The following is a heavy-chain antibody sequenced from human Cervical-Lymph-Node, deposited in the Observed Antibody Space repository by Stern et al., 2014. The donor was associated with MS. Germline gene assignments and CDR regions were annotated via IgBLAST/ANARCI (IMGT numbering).Heavy chain of an antibody. CDR2: IYGDAYT. V-gene: IGHV3-53*01. D-gene: IGHD2/OR15-2a*01. CDR1: GFTVSTYY. CDR3: ARGGISILHGVVFAFDI. J-gene: IGHJ3*02. Sequence: EVQLVESGGGLIQPGKSLRLSCAASGFTVSTYYMIWVRQPPGKGLEWVSLIYGDAYTDYADSVKGRFTISRDNSKNTLFLQMNSLRAEDTAVYYCARGGISILHGVVFAFDIWGQGTMVSVSS.